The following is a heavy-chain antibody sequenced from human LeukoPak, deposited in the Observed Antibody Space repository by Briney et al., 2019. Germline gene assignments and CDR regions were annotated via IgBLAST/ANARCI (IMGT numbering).Heavy chain of an antibody. CDR3: ARDERDAFDI. Sequence: SETLSLTCTVSGGSISSSNWWSWVRQSPGKGLEAIGEIYHSGTTNYNPSLKSRVTMSVDKSRNQFSLKLSSVTAADTAVYYCARDERDAFDIWGQGTMVTVSS. V-gene: IGHV4-4*02. CDR1: GGSISSSNW. J-gene: IGHJ3*02. CDR2: IYHSGTT.